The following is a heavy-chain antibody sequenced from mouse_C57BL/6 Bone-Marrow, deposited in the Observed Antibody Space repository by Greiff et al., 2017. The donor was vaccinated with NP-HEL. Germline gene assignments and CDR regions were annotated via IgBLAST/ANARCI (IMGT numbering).Heavy chain of an antibody. CDR2: ISSGGDYI. CDR3: TRLRRTWFAY. Sequence: MLVESGEGLVKPGGSLKLSCAASGFTFSSYAMSWVRQTPEKRLEWVAYISSGGDYIYYADTVKGRFTISRDNARNTLYLQMSSLKSEDTAMYYCTRLRRTWFAYWGQGTLVTVSA. V-gene: IGHV5-9-1*02. CDR1: GFTFSSYA. J-gene: IGHJ3*01. D-gene: IGHD2-12*01.